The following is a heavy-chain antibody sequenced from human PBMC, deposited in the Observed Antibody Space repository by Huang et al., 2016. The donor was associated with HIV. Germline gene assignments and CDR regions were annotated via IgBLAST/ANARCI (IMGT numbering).Heavy chain of an antibody. D-gene: IGHD3-10*01. CDR2: MNPNSGDT. V-gene: IGHV1-8*01. J-gene: IGHJ5*02. CDR3: ARGGLLWFGELST. CDR1: GYTFTNYD. Sequence: QVQLVQSGAEVKKPGASVKVSCKASGYTFTNYDINWVRQATGQGFEWMGWMNPNSGDTGFEQKFQGRVTMTRNTSISTAYMELSSLRSEDTAVYYCARGGLLWFGELSTWGQGTLVTVSS.